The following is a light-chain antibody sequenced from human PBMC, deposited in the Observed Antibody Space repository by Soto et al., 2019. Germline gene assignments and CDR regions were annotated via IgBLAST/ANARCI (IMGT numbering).Light chain of an antibody. J-gene: IGKJ5*01. CDR1: QCFISY. Sequence: EFVLTQSPGTLSLSPGERATLSFTASQCFISYLAWYQQRPVQAPRLLSYSASTTASGIRDRFGGSGSRTDFTFTSSRLEPEDFAMYFCQHYGSSPRFGQGHDWRL. CDR3: QHYGSSPR. CDR2: SAS. V-gene: IGKV3-20*01.